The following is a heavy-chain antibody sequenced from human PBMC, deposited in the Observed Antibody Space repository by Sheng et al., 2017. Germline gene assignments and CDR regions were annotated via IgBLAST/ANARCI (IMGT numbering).Heavy chain of an antibody. CDR1: GGTFSNYV. J-gene: IGHJ5*02. Sequence: QVQLVQSGAEVKKPGSSVKVSCKASGGTFSNYVISWVRQAPGQGLQWMGGIIPIFETANYAQKFQGRVTITADESTSTTYMELSSLRSEDTAVYYCARGGRRCSGASCYPWFDPGAREPWSPSP. V-gene: IGHV1-69*13. D-gene: IGHD2-15*01. CDR3: ARGGRRCSGASCYPWFDP. CDR2: IIPIFETA.